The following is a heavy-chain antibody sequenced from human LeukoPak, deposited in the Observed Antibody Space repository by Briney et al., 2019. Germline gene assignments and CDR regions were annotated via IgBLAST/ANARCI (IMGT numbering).Heavy chain of an antibody. J-gene: IGHJ4*02. D-gene: IGHD3-9*01. CDR1: GFTFSSYE. Sequence: GGSLRLSCAASGFTFSSYEMNWVRQAPGKGLEWISYISSSGSTINYADSVKGRFTISRDNSKNTLYLQMNSLRAEDTAVYYCAKVRKNFDWLSYFDYWGQGTLVTVSS. V-gene: IGHV3-48*03. CDR3: AKVRKNFDWLSYFDY. CDR2: ISSSGSTI.